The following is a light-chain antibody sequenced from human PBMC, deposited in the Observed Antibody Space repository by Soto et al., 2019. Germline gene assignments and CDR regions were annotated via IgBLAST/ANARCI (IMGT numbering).Light chain of an antibody. J-gene: IGLJ1*01. CDR3: AAWDDSLSVLYV. CDR2: RNN. Sequence: QSALNQPPSASGTPGQRVTISCSGSSSNFGSNYVYWYQQLPGTAPKLLIYRNNQRPSGVPDRFSGSKSGTSASLAISGLRSEDVADYYCAAWDDSLSVLYVFGPGTKVTVL. V-gene: IGLV1-47*01. CDR1: SSNFGSNY.